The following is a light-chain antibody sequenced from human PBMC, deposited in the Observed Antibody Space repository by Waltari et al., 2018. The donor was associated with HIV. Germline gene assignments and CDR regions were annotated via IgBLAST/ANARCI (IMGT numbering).Light chain of an antibody. Sequence: QSALTQPPSVSASPGQSVTISCTGTSSDIGAYNRVSWYLQPPGTAPKVIIYEVKNRPSGVPDRFSGSKSDSTASLTISRLQAEDEADYFCSSYKNNNTLVFGTGTKVTVL. CDR1: SSDIGAYNR. CDR2: EVK. V-gene: IGLV2-18*02. J-gene: IGLJ1*01. CDR3: SSYKNNNTLV.